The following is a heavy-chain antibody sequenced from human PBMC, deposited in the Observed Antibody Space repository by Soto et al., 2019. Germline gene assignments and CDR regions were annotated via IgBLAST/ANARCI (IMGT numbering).Heavy chain of an antibody. Sequence: QTISITCAISGDSVSSISVTWNWIRQSPSRGLEWLGRTYYRSKWYNDYAESVKSRITINPDTSKNQFSLHLNSVTPEDTAVYYYLKLIGNSWLXFWGQGTLVXVSS. CDR2: TYYRSKWYN. D-gene: IGHD2-8*01. J-gene: IGHJ5*01. V-gene: IGHV6-1*01. CDR1: GDSVSSISVT. CDR3: LKLIGNSWLXF.